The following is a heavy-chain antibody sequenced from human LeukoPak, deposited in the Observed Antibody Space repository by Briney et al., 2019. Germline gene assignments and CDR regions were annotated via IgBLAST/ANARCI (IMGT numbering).Heavy chain of an antibody. V-gene: IGHV3-23*01. D-gene: IGHD1-26*01. CDR2: IRGSGSST. CDR3: AKEGVGASSFDY. Sequence: TGGSLRLSCAASGFTFSSYAMSWVRQAPGKGLEWVSGIRGSGSSTYYADSVKGRFTIPRDNSESTLYLQMNILRADDTAVYYCAKEGVGASSFDYWGQGILVTVSS. J-gene: IGHJ4*02. CDR1: GFTFSSYA.